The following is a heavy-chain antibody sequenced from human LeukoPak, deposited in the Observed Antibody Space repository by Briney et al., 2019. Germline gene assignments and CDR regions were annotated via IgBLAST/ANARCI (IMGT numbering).Heavy chain of an antibody. V-gene: IGHV1-69*04. J-gene: IGHJ4*02. D-gene: IGHD3-22*01. CDR2: IIPILGIA. CDR3: ARVSPPTYDSSGPVHD. CDR1: GGTFSSYA. Sequence: SVKVSCKASGGTFSSYAIGWVRQAPGQGLEWMGRIIPILGIANYAQKFQGRVTITADKSTSTAYMELSSLGSEDTAVYYCARVSPPTYDSSGPVHDWGQGTLVTVSS.